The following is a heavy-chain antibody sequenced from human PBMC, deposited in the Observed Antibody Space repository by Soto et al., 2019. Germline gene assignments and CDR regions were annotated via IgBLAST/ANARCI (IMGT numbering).Heavy chain of an antibody. CDR1: GYTFTIYA. Sequence: ASVKVSCKASGYTFTIYAMHWVRQAPGQRLEWMGWINAGNGNTKYSQKFQGRVTITRDTSASTAYMELSSLRSEDTAVYYCARYDFWSGTFDYWGQGTLVTVS. V-gene: IGHV1-3*01. CDR2: INAGNGNT. CDR3: ARYDFWSGTFDY. D-gene: IGHD3-3*01. J-gene: IGHJ4*02.